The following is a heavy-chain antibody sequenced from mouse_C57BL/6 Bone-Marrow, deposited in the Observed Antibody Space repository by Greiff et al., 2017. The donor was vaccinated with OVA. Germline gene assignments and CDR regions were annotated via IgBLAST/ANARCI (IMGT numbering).Heavy chain of an antibody. CDR2: IDTENGDT. J-gene: IGHJ2*01. V-gene: IGHV14-4*01. CDR3: TMMVTTNFDY. CDR1: GFNIKDDY. D-gene: IGHD2-2*01. Sequence: EVQLQQSGAELVRPGASVKLSCTASGFNIKDDYMHWVKQRPEQGLEWIGWIDTENGDTEYASKFQGKATITADTSSNTAYLQLSSLTSEDTAVYYCTMMVTTNFDYWGQGTTLTVSS.